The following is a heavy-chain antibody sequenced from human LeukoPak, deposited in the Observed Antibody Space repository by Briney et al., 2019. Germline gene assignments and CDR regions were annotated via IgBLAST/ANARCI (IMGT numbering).Heavy chain of an antibody. CDR1: GFTFSSYG. D-gene: IGHD1-26*01. V-gene: IGHV3-33*03. J-gene: IGHJ4*02. CDR2: IWYDGSNK. CDR3: ASVEWELLHFDY. Sequence: GGSLRLSCAASGFTFSSYGMHWVRQAPGKGLEWVAVIWYDGSNKYYADSVKGRFTISRDNAKNSLYLQMNSLRAEDTAVYYCASVEWELLHFDYWGQGTLVTVSS.